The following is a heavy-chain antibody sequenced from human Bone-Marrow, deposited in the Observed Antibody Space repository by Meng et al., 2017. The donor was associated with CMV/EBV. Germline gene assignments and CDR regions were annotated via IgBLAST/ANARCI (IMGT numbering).Heavy chain of an antibody. J-gene: IGHJ4*02. D-gene: IGHD3-9*01. CDR3: ARDVSYYDILTGYPDY. Sequence: QVQLVQSGAEVTKPGASVKVSCKASGYTFTGYYMHWVRQAPGQGLEWMGWINPNSGDTNYAQKFQGRVTMTRDTSITTAYMELSRLRSDDTAVYFCARDVSYYDILTGYPDYWGQGTLGTVAS. CDR2: INPNSGDT. V-gene: IGHV1-2*02. CDR1: GYTFTGYY.